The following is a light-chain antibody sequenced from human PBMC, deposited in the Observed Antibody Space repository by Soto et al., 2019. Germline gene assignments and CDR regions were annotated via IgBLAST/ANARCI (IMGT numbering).Light chain of an antibody. CDR1: SSDVGGYNY. CDR2: EVS. CDR3: TSYAGSNNFFYV. V-gene: IGLV2-8*01. Sequence: ALTQPPSASWSPGQSVTISCTGTSSDVGGYNYVSWYQQHPGKAPKLMIYEVSKRPSGVPDRFSGSKSGNTASLTVSGLQAEDEADYYCTSYAGSNNFFYVFGTGTKVTVL. J-gene: IGLJ1*01.